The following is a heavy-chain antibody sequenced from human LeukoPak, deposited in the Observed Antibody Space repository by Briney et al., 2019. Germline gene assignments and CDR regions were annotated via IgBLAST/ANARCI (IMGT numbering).Heavy chain of an antibody. V-gene: IGHV5-51*01. D-gene: IGHD6-13*01. J-gene: IGHJ2*01. CDR3: ARSLLGGSWAYWYFDL. CDR2: IYPGDSDT. Sequence: GESLKISCKGSGYSFTGYWIGWVRQMPGKGLEWMGIIYPGDSDTRYSPSFQGQVTISADKSISTAYLQWSSLKASDTAMYYCARSLLGGSWAYWYFDLWGRGTLVTVSS. CDR1: GYSFTGYW.